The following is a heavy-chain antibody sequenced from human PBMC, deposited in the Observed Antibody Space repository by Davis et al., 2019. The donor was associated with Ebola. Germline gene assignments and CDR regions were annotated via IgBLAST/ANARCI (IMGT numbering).Heavy chain of an antibody. CDR3: ARLVKRLERRFHYYYYYMDV. CDR2: IDPSDSYT. V-gene: IGHV5-10-1*01. CDR1: GYSFTSYW. D-gene: IGHD1-1*01. J-gene: IGHJ6*03. Sequence: PGGSLRLSCKGSGYSFTSYWISWVRQMPGKGLEWMGRIDPSDSYTNYSPSFQGHVTISADKSISTAYLQWSSLKASDTAMYYCARLVKRLERRFHYYYYYMDVWGKGTTVTVSS.